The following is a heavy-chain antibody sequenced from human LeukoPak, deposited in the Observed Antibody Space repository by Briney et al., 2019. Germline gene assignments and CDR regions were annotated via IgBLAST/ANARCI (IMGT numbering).Heavy chain of an antibody. CDR1: GGSISSSSYY. CDR2: IYTSGST. J-gene: IGHJ4*02. D-gene: IGHD3-16*01. Sequence: SQTLSLTCTVSGGSISSSSYYWSWIRQPAGKGLEWIGRIYTSGSTNYNPSLKSRVTISVDTSKNQFSLKLSSVTAADTAVYYCARESPLGHYFDYWGQGTLVTVSS. CDR3: ARESPLGHYFDY. V-gene: IGHV4-61*02.